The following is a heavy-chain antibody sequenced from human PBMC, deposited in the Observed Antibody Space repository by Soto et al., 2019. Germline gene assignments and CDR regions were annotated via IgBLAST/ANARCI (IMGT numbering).Heavy chain of an antibody. V-gene: IGHV3-30*18. CDR1: GFTFSSYG. Sequence: QPGGSLRLSCAASGFTFSSYGMHWVRQAPGKGLEWVAVISYDGSNKYYADSVKGRFTISRDNSKNTLYLQMNSLRAEDTAVYYCAKGIGNNYYGMDVWGQGTTVTVSS. CDR2: ISYDGSNK. J-gene: IGHJ6*02. CDR3: AKGIGNNYYGMDV.